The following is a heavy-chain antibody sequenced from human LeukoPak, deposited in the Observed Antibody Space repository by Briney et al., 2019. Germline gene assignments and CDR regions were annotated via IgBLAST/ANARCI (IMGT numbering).Heavy chain of an antibody. CDR2: ISATSEI. V-gene: IGHV3-69-1*01. Sequence: GGSLRLSCAVSGITFSSCHMNWVRQAPGKGLEWVSYISATSEIYYADSVKGRFTVSRDNAKNSLYLQMNSLRAEDTAVYYCARDLVYCSSTSCYGGGYYGMDVWGQGTTVTVSS. D-gene: IGHD2-2*01. CDR3: ARDLVYCSSTSCYGGGYYGMDV. CDR1: GITFSSCH. J-gene: IGHJ6*02.